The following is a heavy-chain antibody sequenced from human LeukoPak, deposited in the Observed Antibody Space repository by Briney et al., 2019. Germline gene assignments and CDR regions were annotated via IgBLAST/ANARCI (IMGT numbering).Heavy chain of an antibody. V-gene: IGHV3-7*03. CDR2: IKQDRSEK. CDR3: ARDRGDYYFDY. D-gene: IGHD2-21*02. CDR1: GFTFSSYS. Sequence: GGSLRLSCAASGFTFSSYSLNWVRQAPGKGLEWVANIKQDRSEKYYVDSVKGRFTISRDNAKNSLYLQMNSLRAEDTALYYCARDRGDYYFDYWGQGTLVTVSS. J-gene: IGHJ4*02.